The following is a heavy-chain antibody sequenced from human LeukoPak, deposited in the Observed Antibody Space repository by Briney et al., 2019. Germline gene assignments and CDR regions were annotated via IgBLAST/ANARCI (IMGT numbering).Heavy chain of an antibody. CDR1: GFTFSSYG. V-gene: IGHV3-33*06. D-gene: IGHD6-19*01. Sequence: GESLRLSCAASGFTFSSYGMHWVRQAPGKGLEWVAVIWYDGSNKYYADSVKGRFTISRDNSKNTLYLQMNSLRAEDTAVYYCAKAGPSSGWIYYFDYWGQGTPVTVSS. CDR3: AKAGPSSGWIYYFDY. J-gene: IGHJ4*02. CDR2: IWYDGSNK.